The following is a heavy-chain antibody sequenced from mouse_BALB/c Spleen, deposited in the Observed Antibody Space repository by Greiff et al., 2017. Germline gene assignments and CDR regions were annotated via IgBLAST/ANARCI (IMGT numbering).Heavy chain of an antibody. J-gene: IGHJ3*01. Sequence: VKLMESGPGLVAPSQSLSITCTVSGFSLTSYGVHWVRQPPGKGLEWLGVIWAGGSTNYNSALMSRLSISKDNSKSQVFLKMNSLQTDDTAMYYCARIPPHYYGSSYEAYWGQGTLVTVSA. CDR3: ARIPPHYYGSSYEAY. CDR1: GFSLTSYG. CDR2: IWAGGST. D-gene: IGHD1-1*01. V-gene: IGHV2-9*02.